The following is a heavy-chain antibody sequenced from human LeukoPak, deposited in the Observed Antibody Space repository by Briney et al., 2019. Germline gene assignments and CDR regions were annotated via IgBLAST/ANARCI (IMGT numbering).Heavy chain of an antibody. CDR2: IYYTGST. Sequence: SETLSLTCTVSGGSISSYYWSWIRQPPGKGLEWIGYIYYTGSTNYNPSLKSRVTISVDTSKNQFSLRLSSVTAADTAVYYCASYDILKGGFDYWGQGTLVTVSS. J-gene: IGHJ4*02. D-gene: IGHD3-9*01. CDR1: GGSISSYY. CDR3: ASYDILKGGFDY. V-gene: IGHV4-59*08.